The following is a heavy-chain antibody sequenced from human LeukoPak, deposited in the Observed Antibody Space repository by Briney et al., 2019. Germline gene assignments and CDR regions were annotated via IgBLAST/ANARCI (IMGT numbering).Heavy chain of an antibody. CDR3: ARDQNSSGWSFDY. V-gene: IGHV3-30-3*01. D-gene: IGHD6-19*01. J-gene: IGHJ4*02. CDR2: ISYDGSNK. Sequence: PGGSLRLSCAASGFTFSSYAMHWVRQAPGKGLEWVAVISYDGSNKYYADSVKGRFTISRDNSKNTLYLQMNSLRAEDTAVYYCARDQNSSGWSFDYWGQRTLVTVSS. CDR1: GFTFSSYA.